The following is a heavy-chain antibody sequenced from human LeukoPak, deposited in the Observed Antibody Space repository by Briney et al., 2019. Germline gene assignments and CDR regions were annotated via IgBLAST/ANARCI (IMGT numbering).Heavy chain of an antibody. Sequence: PSETLSLTCTVSGGSVNNSYYWSWIRQPAGKGLEWIGRIYTSGSTNYNPSLKSRVTMSVDTSKNQFSLKVTSVTAADTAVYYCARGRGDYYYFDVWGKGTTVTVSS. J-gene: IGHJ6*03. CDR3: ARGRGDYYYFDV. CDR2: IYTSGST. CDR1: GGSVNNSYY. D-gene: IGHD3-10*01. V-gene: IGHV4-4*07.